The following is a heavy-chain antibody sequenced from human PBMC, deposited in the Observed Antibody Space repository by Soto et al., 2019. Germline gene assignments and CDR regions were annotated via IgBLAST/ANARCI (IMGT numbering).Heavy chain of an antibody. J-gene: IGHJ5*02. Sequence: PSETLSLTCTGSGASGGTGYWSWIRQPPGKGLEWIGFMYYSGSFNYNPSLRSRVTISVDTSKNQFSLKVTSGTADDTAVYFCAKSYYDTTGFPVDPWGQGTLVTVSS. D-gene: IGHD3-22*01. CDR2: MYYSGSF. CDR1: GASGGTGY. CDR3: AKSYYDTTGFPVDP. V-gene: IGHV4-59*02.